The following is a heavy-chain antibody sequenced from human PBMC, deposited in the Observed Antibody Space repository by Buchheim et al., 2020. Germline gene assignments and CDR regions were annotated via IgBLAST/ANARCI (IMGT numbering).Heavy chain of an antibody. CDR3: AKTVVFDP. Sequence: EVQLLKSGGGLVQPGGCLRLSCAVSGFSFNSYAMSWVRQAAGKGLEWVASISASGGDTYHADSVKGRFSISRDNSKSTLYLQMNSLRSEDTAVYYCAKTVVFDPWGQGTL. CDR2: ISASGGDT. D-gene: IGHD2-15*01. J-gene: IGHJ5*02. CDR1: GFSFNSYA. V-gene: IGHV3-23*01.